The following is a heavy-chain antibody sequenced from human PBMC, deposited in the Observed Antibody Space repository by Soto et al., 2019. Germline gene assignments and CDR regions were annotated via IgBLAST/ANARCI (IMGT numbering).Heavy chain of an antibody. J-gene: IGHJ6*02. D-gene: IGHD2-21*02. CDR1: GGTFSSYA. CDR2: IIPIFGTA. Sequence: AASVKVSCKASGGTFSSYAISWVRQAPGQGLEWMGGIIPIFGTANYAQKFQGRVTITADESTSTAYMELSSLRSEDTAVYYCARRNNIVVVTATHYGMDVWGQGTTVTVSS. V-gene: IGHV1-69*13. CDR3: ARRNNIVVVTATHYGMDV.